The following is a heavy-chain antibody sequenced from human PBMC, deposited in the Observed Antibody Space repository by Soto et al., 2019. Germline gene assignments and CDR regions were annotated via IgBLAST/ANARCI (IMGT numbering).Heavy chain of an antibody. V-gene: IGHV3-30-3*01. CDR1: GFTFSSSA. D-gene: IGHD6-19*01. CDR2: ISYDGSNK. CDR3: ARDTGYRSGWYWIGYYGMDV. J-gene: IGHJ6*02. Sequence: GGSLRLSCAASGFTFSSSAMHWVRQSPGKGLEWVAVISYDGSNKYYADSVKGRFTISRDNSKNTLYLQRNSLGAEDTAVYYCARDTGYRSGWYWIGYYGMDVWGQGTTVTVSS.